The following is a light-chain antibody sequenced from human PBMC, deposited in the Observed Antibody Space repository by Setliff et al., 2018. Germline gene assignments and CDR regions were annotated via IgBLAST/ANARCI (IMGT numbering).Light chain of an antibody. V-gene: IGLV2-14*03. J-gene: IGLJ3*02. Sequence: QSALAQPASVSGSPGQSITISCTGTASDIGAYNYVSWYQQHPGKAPNLMIYDVNNRPSGISNRFSGSKSGNTASLTISGLQADDEADYYCCSHTTSSTWVFGGGTKVTVL. CDR2: DVN. CDR3: CSHTTSSTWV. CDR1: ASDIGAYNY.